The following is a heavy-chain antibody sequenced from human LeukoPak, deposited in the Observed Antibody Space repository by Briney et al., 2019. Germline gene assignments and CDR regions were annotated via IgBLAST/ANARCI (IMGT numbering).Heavy chain of an antibody. Sequence: GESLKISCNGSGYXFTSHWICWVRQMPGKGLGWMGIVNPDDSDTIYSPSFQGQVTISADKSITTAYLQWSSLKASDTAMYYCARLRWPRGGRSSFDYWGQGALVTVPS. D-gene: IGHD3-10*01. CDR1: GYXFTSHW. V-gene: IGHV5-51*01. CDR2: VNPDDSDT. J-gene: IGHJ4*02. CDR3: ARLRWPRGGRSSFDY.